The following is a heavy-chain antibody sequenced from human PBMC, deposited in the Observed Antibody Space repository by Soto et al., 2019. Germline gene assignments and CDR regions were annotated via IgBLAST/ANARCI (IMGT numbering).Heavy chain of an antibody. Sequence: GCLSLSSASSGFSLSSYTMPWVRQAPGKGLEWVAVITYNGNEYYTGSVMGRFTISRDSSRTTVYLQMNSLRPGDTALYYCARELMPAAGSGDFYAMDVWGQGTTVTGSS. J-gene: IGHJ6*02. D-gene: IGHD6-13*01. CDR3: ARELMPAAGSGDFYAMDV. CDR2: ITYNGNE. V-gene: IGHV3-30*04. CDR1: GFSLSSYT.